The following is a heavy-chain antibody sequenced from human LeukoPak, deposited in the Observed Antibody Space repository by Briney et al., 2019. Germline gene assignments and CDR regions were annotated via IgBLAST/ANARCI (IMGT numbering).Heavy chain of an antibody. J-gene: IGHJ4*02. D-gene: IGHD6-19*01. V-gene: IGHV3-21*01. CDR3: AREAAGSGWPYFDY. CDR2: IISSSSYK. Sequence: GGSLRLSWAGSGFSFSSYSMNWVRQAPGKGLEWVSSIISSSSYKYTADSVKGRSTIYRDNATNSLSLQMNSLRAEDTAVYYCAREAAGSGWPYFDYWGQGTLVTASS. CDR1: GFSFSSYS.